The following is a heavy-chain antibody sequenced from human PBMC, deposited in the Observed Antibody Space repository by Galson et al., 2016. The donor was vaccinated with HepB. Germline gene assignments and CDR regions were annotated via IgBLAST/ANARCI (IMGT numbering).Heavy chain of an antibody. D-gene: IGHD3-22*01. CDR2: INPGAGSR. CDR1: GYTFSDYY. Sequence: SVKVSCKASGYTFSDYYIHWVRQAPGQGLEWMGIINPGAGSRSYAQKFQDRVTVTRDTATTTVYMELTGLRSEDTAVYYCARGFNQYDSSPYNYWGPGTLVTVSS. V-gene: IGHV1-46*01. J-gene: IGHJ4*02. CDR3: ARGFNQYDSSPYNY.